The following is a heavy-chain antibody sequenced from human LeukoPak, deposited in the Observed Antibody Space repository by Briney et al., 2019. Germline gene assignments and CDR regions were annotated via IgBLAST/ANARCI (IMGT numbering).Heavy chain of an antibody. Sequence: PSETLSLTCTVSDGSISYYYWSWIRQPAGKGLEWIGRIYVGGSTNYSPPLKSRVSMSLDKSKNQLSLKLISVSAADTAVYYCARWHMNSQDVWGRGTAVTVS. V-gene: IGHV4-4*07. CDR2: IYVGGST. CDR3: ARWHMNSQDV. D-gene: IGHD4-23*01. J-gene: IGHJ6*02. CDR1: DGSISYYY.